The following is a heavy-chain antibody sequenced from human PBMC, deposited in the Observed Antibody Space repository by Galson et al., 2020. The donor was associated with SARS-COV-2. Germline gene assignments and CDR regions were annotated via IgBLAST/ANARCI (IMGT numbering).Heavy chain of an antibody. D-gene: IGHD6-13*01. J-gene: IGHJ6*02. V-gene: IGHV1-58*01. CDR1: GFTFTSSA. CDR3: AADGGYSSSWYYYYGMDV. CDR2: IVVGSGNT. Sequence: ASVKVSCKASGFTFTSSAVQWVRQARGQRLEWIGWIVVGSGNTNYAQKFQERVTITRDMSTSTAYMELSSLRSEDTAVYYCAADGGYSSSWYYYYGMDVWGQGTTVTVSS.